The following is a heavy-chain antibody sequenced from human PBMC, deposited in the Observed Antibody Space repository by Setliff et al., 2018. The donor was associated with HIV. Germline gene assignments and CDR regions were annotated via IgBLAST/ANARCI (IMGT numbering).Heavy chain of an antibody. CDR1: GYTFTNYD. J-gene: IGHJ4*02. D-gene: IGHD1-26*01. CDR2: MNPDSGLT. Sequence: GASVKVSCKASGYTFTNYDINWVRLVPGQGLEWMGRMNPDSGLTDYAPKLQGRVIMTRNTSITTAYMQVTRLRSDDTAVYYCARGSFGGSYSSFWGQGTLVTVSS. V-gene: IGHV1-8*01. CDR3: ARGSFGGSYSSF.